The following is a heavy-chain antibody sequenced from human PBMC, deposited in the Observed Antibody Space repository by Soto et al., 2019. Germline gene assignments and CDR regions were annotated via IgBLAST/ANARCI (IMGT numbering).Heavy chain of an antibody. CDR1: GYSISSGDW. Sequence: QVQLQESGPRLVKPSDTLSLTCVVSGYSISSGDWWGWIRQPPGKGLEWIGYISYSGRTYYNPSLKSRVSMSVDTSKNQFSLELTSVTAVDTAVYYCARKESTRGWLDPGGQGTLVTVSS. D-gene: IGHD1-1*01. CDR2: ISYSGRT. CDR3: ARKESTRGWLDP. V-gene: IGHV4-28*01. J-gene: IGHJ5*02.